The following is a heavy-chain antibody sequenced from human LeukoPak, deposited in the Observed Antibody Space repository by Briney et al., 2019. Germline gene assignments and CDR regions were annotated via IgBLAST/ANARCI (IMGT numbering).Heavy chain of an antibody. CDR2: ISSSSSYI. D-gene: IGHD1-14*01. J-gene: IGHJ3*02. Sequence: PGGSLRLSCAASGFTFSSCSMNWVRQAPGKGLEWVSSISSSSSYIYYADSVKGRFTISRDNAKNSLYLQMNSLRAEDTAVYYCARVWSTGRNDAFDIWGQGTMVTVSS. CDR3: ARVWSTGRNDAFDI. CDR1: GFTFSSCS. V-gene: IGHV3-21*01.